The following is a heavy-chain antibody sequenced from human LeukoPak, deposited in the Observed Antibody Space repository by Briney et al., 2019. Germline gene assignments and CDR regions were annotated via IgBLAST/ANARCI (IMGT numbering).Heavy chain of an antibody. CDR2: INHSGST. V-gene: IGHV4-39*07. CDR1: GGSISSSSYY. D-gene: IGHD3-10*01. CDR3: ARRVGRYFGERAYYYNYMDV. Sequence: SETLSLTCTVSGGSISSSSYYWGWIRQPPGKGLEWIGEINHSGSTKNNPSLKSRVTISVDTSKNQFSLKLSSVTAADTAVYYCARRVGRYFGERAYYYNYMDVWGKGTTVTISS. J-gene: IGHJ6*03.